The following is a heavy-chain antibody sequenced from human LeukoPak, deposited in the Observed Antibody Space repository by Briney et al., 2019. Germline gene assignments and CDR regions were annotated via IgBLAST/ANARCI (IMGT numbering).Heavy chain of an antibody. J-gene: IGHJ4*02. CDR3: AKRSSYFDY. CDR2: IKQDGSQE. V-gene: IGHV3-7*03. D-gene: IGHD1-26*01. Sequence: PGGSLRLSCAASRFTLSTYWMSWVRQAPGKGLEWVAHIKQDGSQEYYVDSVKGRFTISRDNSKNTLYLQMNSLRAEDTAVYYCAKRSSYFDYWGQGTLVTVSS. CDR1: RFTLSTYW.